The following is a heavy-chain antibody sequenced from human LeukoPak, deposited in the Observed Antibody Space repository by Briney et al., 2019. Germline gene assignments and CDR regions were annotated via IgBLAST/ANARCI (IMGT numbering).Heavy chain of an antibody. D-gene: IGHD6-19*01. J-gene: IGHJ5*02. CDR2: IRYDGSNK. CDR1: GFTFSSYA. V-gene: IGHV3-30*02. CDR3: ASAVAGISWFDP. Sequence: GGSLRLSCAASGFTFSSYAMHWVRQAPGKGLEWVAFIRYDGSNKYYADSVKGRFTISRDNSKNTLYLQMNSLRAEDTAVYYCASAVAGISWFDPWGQGTLVTVSS.